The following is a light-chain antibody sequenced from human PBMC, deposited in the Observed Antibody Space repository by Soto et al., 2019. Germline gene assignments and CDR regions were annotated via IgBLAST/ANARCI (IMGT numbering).Light chain of an antibody. CDR1: QSVRSN. Sequence: EIVMTQSPATLSVSPGERATLSCRASQSVRSNLAWYQQKPGQAPRLLIYGASTRATGIPARFSGSGSGTEFTLTISSLQSEYFAVYYCQPYNNWPPWTFGQGTKVEIK. CDR2: GAS. CDR3: QPYNNWPPWT. J-gene: IGKJ1*01. V-gene: IGKV3-15*01.